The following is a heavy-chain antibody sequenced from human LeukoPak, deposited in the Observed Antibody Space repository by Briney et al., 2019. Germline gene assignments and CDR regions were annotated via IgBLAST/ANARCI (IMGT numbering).Heavy chain of an antibody. CDR3: ARDLGSGGSCYGY. V-gene: IGHV4-4*02. Sequence: SETLSLTCAVSGGSISSSNWWSWVRQPPGKGLEWIGEIYHSGSTNYNPSLKSRVTISVDKSKNQFSLKLSSVTAADTAVYYCARDLGSGGSCYGYWGQGTLVTVSS. D-gene: IGHD2-15*01. J-gene: IGHJ4*02. CDR2: IYHSGST. CDR1: GGSISSSNW.